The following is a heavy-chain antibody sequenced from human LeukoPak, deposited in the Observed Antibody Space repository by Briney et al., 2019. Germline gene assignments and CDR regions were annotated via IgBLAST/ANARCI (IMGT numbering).Heavy chain of an antibody. V-gene: IGHV3-23*01. J-gene: IGHJ4*02. CDR1: SGFA. CDR2: INGRGYDT. CDR3: AKGPRDRSSFFDS. Sequence: RPGGSLRLSCGAFSGFAMSWVRQAPGKGLEWVSAINGRGYDTYYPYSVKGPFTISRHNSSNTLYLQINSLRAEDTAVYYCAKGPRDRSSFFDSWGRGIPVTVSS.